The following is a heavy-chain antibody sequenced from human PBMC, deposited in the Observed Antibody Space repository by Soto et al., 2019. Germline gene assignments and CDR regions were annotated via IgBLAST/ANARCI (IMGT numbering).Heavy chain of an antibody. CDR3: ATAVAVAGSSRDS. Sequence: PTGKGLEWIGYIYYTGSTIFNPSLKSRVTISVDRSKSQFSLNLTSVTAADTVVYYCATAVAVAGSSRDSWGHGILVS. CDR2: IYYTGST. D-gene: IGHD6-19*01. V-gene: IGHV4-59*01. J-gene: IGHJ5*01.